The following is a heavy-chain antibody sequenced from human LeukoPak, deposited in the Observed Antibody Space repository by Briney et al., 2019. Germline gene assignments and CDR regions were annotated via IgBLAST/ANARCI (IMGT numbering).Heavy chain of an antibody. CDR1: GFTFSSYE. J-gene: IGHJ4*02. CDR3: AREDMYYYDSSGYYYHLGVVDY. Sequence: GGSLRLSCAASGFTFSSYEMNWVRQAPGKGREWVSYISSSGSTICYADSVKGRFTISRDNAKNSLYLQMNSLRAEDTAVYYCAREDMYYYDSSGYYYHLGVVDYWGQGTLVTVSS. V-gene: IGHV3-48*03. D-gene: IGHD3-22*01. CDR2: ISSSGSTI.